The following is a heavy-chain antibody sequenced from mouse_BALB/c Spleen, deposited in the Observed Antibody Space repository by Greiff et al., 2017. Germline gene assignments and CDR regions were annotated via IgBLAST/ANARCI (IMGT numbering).Heavy chain of an antibody. V-gene: IGHV2-9*02. D-gene: IGHD2-1*01. J-gene: IGHJ4*01. Sequence: VKLMESGPGLVAPSQSLSITCTVSGFSLTSYGVHWVRQPPGKGLEWLGVIWAGGSTNYNSALMSRLSISKDNSKSQVFLKMNSLQTDDTAMYYCARERYGNYEDYAMDYWGQGTSVTVSS. CDR3: ARERYGNYEDYAMDY. CDR1: GFSLTSYG. CDR2: IWAGGST.